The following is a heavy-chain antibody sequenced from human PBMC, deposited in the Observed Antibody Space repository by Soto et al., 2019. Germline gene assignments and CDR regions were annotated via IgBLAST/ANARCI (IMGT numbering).Heavy chain of an antibody. Sequence: SVKFSCKASGGTFRSYAINWVRQAPGQGIEWMGGIIPTFGTANYAQKFQGRVTITADECTSTAYMELSSLRSEDTAVYYCARDIQSGAQNYFWSGYYPGYFDFSGTGTLVTCSS. D-gene: IGHD3-3*01. CDR3: ARDIQSGAQNYFWSGYYPGYFDF. CDR1: GGTFRSYA. CDR2: IIPTFGTA. V-gene: IGHV1-69*13. J-gene: IGHJ4*02.